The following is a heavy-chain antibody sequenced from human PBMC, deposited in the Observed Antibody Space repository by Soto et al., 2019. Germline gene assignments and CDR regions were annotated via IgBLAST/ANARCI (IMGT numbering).Heavy chain of an antibody. D-gene: IGHD6-19*01. CDR1: GYTFTSYD. CDR2: MNPNSGNT. Sequence: ASVKVSCKASGYTFTSYDINWVRQATGQGLEWMGWMNPNSGNTGYAQKFQGRVTMTRNTSISTAYMELSSLRSEDTAVYYCAKTCPYSSGWYDFDYWGQGTLVTVSS. V-gene: IGHV1-8*01. J-gene: IGHJ4*02. CDR3: AKTCPYSSGWYDFDY.